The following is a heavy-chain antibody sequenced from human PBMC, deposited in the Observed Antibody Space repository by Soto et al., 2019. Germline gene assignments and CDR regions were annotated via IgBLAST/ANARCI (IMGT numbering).Heavy chain of an antibody. V-gene: IGHV3-9*01. CDR1: GFTFDDYA. Sequence: DVQLVESGGGLVQPGRSLRLSCAASGFTFDDYAMHWVRQAPGKGLEWVSGISWNSGNIAYADSVKGRFTTSRDNAKNSVYLQRNSLRAEDTALYYCAKAKLRYFDWSPFDYWGQGTLVTVSS. J-gene: IGHJ4*02. D-gene: IGHD3-9*01. CDR3: AKAKLRYFDWSPFDY. CDR2: ISWNSGNI.